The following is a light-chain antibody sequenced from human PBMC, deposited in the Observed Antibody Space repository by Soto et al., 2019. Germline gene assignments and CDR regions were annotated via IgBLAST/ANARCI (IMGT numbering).Light chain of an antibody. CDR1: SSDVGGYNY. J-gene: IGLJ1*01. Sequence: QSALTQPASVSGSPGQSITISCTGTSSDVGGYNYVSWYQQHPGKATKFMIYDVSNRPSGVSNRFSGSKSGNTASLTISVLQAEDEADYYCSSYTTSNTRQIVFGTGTKVTVL. CDR3: SSYTTSNTRQIV. V-gene: IGLV2-14*01. CDR2: DVS.